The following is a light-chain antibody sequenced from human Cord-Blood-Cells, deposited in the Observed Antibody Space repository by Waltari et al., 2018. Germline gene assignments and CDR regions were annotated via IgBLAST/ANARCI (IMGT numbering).Light chain of an antibody. J-gene: IGLJ2*01. CDR2: EGS. CDR1: SRAVGGYNL. V-gene: IGLV2-23*01. CDR3: CSYAGSSTVV. Sequence: QSALTQPAPASGSPGQSITISCPGTSRAVGGYNLISWYQQHPGKAPKLLIYEGSKRPSGVSNSFSGSKSGNTASLTISGLQAEDEADYYCCSYAGSSTVVFGGGTKLTVL.